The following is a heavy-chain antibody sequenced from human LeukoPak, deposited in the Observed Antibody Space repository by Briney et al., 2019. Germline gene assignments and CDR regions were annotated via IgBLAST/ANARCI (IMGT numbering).Heavy chain of an antibody. Sequence: DSVKVSCKASGYSFTGYYMHWVRQAPEEGLEWMGWINTNNGGTNYAPKFQGRVTMTRDTSISTAYMELSSLRSDDTAVYYCARFPSLLPFDYWGQGTLVTVSS. CDR1: GYSFTGYY. D-gene: IGHD1-26*01. CDR3: ARFPSLLPFDY. V-gene: IGHV1-2*02. CDR2: INTNNGGT. J-gene: IGHJ4*02.